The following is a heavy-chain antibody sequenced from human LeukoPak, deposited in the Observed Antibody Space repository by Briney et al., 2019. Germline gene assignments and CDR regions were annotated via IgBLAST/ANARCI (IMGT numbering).Heavy chain of an antibody. CDR2: ISDSGGST. CDR3: AKGGRERWLQSYWYFDL. J-gene: IGHJ2*01. Sequence: GGSLRLSCAASGFTFSSYGMSWVRQAPGKGLEWVSVISDSGGSTYYADSVKGRFTISRDSSKNTLYLQMNSLRAEDTAVYYCAKGGRERWLQSYWYFDLWGRGTLVTVSS. CDR1: GFTFSSYG. D-gene: IGHD5-24*01. V-gene: IGHV3-23*01.